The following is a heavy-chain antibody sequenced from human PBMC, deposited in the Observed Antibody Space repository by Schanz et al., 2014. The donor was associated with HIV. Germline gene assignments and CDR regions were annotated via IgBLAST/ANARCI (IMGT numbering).Heavy chain of an antibody. V-gene: IGHV3-30*02. J-gene: IGHJ4*02. Sequence: VQLVESGGRLVKPGESLTLSCITSGSPLSGYSMNWVRQAPGKGLEWVAVIWFDGSNKYYADSVKGRFTISRDNSKNTLYLQMSSLRAEDTAVYYCAKDHYDFRLSPHDFWGQGTLVTVSS. D-gene: IGHD3-3*01. CDR1: GSPLSGYS. CDR3: AKDHYDFRLSPHDF. CDR2: IWFDGSNK.